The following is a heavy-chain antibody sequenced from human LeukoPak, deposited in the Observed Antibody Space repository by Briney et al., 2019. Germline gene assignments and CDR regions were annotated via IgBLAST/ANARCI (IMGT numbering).Heavy chain of an antibody. D-gene: IGHD3-10*01. Sequence: AGSLRLSCAASGFTVSSNYMSWVRQAPGKGLEWVSVIYSGGSTYYADSVKGRFTISRDNSKNTLYLQMNSLRAEDTAVYYCARGYYGPEDYWGQGALLTVSS. CDR1: GFTVSSNY. V-gene: IGHV3-66*01. CDR3: ARGYYGPEDY. J-gene: IGHJ4*02. CDR2: IYSGGST.